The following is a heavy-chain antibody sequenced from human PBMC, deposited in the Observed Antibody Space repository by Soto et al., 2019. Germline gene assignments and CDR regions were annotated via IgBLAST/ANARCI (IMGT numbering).Heavy chain of an antibody. CDR2: ISSSSSYI. V-gene: IGHV3-21*01. CDR3: ARDRREGYDMHFDY. Sequence: GSLRLSCAASGFTFSSYSMNWVRQAPGKGLEWVSSISSSSSYIYYADSVKGRFTISRDNAKNSLYLQMNSLRAEDTAVYYCARDRREGYDMHFDYWGQGTLVTVSS. CDR1: GFTFSSYS. J-gene: IGHJ4*02. D-gene: IGHD5-12*01.